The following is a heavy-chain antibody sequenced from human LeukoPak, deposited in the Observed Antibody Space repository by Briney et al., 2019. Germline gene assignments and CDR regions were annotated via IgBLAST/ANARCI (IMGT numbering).Heavy chain of an antibody. CDR3: ARHYGSGSYYVDF. D-gene: IGHD3-10*01. V-gene: IGHV3-11*01. Sequence: KPGGSLRLSCAASGFTVSSNYMSWVRQAPGKGLEWVSYISSSGSTIYYADSVKGRFTISRDNAKNSLYLQMHSLRAEDTAVYYCARHYGSGSYYVDFWGQGTLVTVSS. J-gene: IGHJ4*02. CDR2: ISSSGSTI. CDR1: GFTVSSNY.